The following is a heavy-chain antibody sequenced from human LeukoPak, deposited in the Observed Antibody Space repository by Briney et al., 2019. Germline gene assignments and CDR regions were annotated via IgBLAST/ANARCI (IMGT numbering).Heavy chain of an antibody. CDR2: IWRDGSNK. J-gene: IGHJ4*02. Sequence: GRSLRLSCAASGFTFSSYGMHWVRQAPGKGLEWVAVIWRDGSNKYYADSVKGRFTISRDNSKNTLYLQMNSLRAEDTAVYYCAKPATYYYDSSGNYLDYWGQGTLVTVSS. CDR3: AKPATYYYDSSGNYLDY. D-gene: IGHD3-22*01. V-gene: IGHV3-33*03. CDR1: GFTFSSYG.